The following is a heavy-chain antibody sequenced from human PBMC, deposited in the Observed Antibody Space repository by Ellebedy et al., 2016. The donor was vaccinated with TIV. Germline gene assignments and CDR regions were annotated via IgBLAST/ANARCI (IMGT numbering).Heavy chain of an antibody. D-gene: IGHD1-26*01. CDR2: ISSSSSTI. CDR3: VRGGIVGDTFNY. J-gene: IGHJ4*02. CDR1: GFSFSSYG. Sequence: GESLKISCAASGFSFSSYGMNWVRQAPGKGLEWILYISSSSSTIYYADSVKGRFTISRDNAKNSLYLQMNSLRDEDTAVYYCVRGGIVGDTFNYWGQGTLFAVSS. V-gene: IGHV3-48*02.